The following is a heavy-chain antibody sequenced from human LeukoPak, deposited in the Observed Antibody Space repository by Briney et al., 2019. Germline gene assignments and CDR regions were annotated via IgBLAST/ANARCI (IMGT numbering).Heavy chain of an antibody. Sequence: GASVKVSCKTSGYTFTSLDINWVRQATGQGLEWIGWINPNSGNRGYAQQFQGRVTITRDTSISTAYMELSSLRSEDTAVYYCARGSYGYDYYYYGMDVWGQGTTVTVSS. CDR1: GYTFTSLD. CDR3: ARGSYGYDYYYYGMDV. V-gene: IGHV1-8*03. J-gene: IGHJ6*02. CDR2: INPNSGNR. D-gene: IGHD5-18*01.